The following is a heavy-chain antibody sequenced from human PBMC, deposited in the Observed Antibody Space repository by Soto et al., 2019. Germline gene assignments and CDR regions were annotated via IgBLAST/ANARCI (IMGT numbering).Heavy chain of an antibody. Sequence: PGGSLRLSCAASGFTFSSYSMNWVRQAPGKGLEWVSSLSGSETMRQADSVKGRFTISRDNSKNTVYLQMNNLRVEDTALYYCTKSPRVATVFRWGLDPWGQGALVTVSS. CDR3: TKSPRVATVFRWGLDP. J-gene: IGHJ5*02. V-gene: IGHV3-23*01. CDR1: GFTFSSYS. CDR2: LSGSETM. D-gene: IGHD5-12*01.